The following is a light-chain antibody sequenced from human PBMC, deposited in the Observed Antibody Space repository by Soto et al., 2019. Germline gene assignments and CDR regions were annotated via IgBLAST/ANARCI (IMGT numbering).Light chain of an antibody. CDR1: QSISNY. J-gene: IGKJ4*01. CDR3: QQSYSTPLT. CDR2: AAS. V-gene: IGKV1-39*01. Sequence: DIQMTQSPSSLSASVGDRVIITCWASQSISNYLNWYQHKPGKAPKLLIYAASNLHTGVPSRFSGTRSGTDFTLTISSLQPEDFATYYCQQSYSTPLTFGGGTKVDIK.